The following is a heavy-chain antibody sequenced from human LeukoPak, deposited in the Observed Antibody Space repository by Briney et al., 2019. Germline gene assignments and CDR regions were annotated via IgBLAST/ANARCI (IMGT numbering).Heavy chain of an antibody. V-gene: IGHV1-2*02. D-gene: IGHD2-21*01. CDR1: GYTFTGYY. J-gene: IGHJ5*02. CDR3: AREHIVTSGPAGWFDP. Sequence: GASVKVSCKASGYTFTGYYMHWVRQAPGQGLEWMGWINPNSGGTNYAQKFQGRVTMTRDTSISTAYMELSRLRSDDTAVCYCAREHIVTSGPAGWFDPWGQGTLVTVSS. CDR2: INPNSGGT.